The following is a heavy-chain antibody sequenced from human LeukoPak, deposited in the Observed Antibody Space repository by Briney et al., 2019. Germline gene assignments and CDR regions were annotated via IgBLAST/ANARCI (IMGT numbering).Heavy chain of an antibody. J-gene: IGHJ4*02. Sequence: GGSLRLSCAASGFTFSSYSMNWVRQAPGKRLEWVSYFSTRSSTISYADSVKGRFAISRDNAKNSLYLQMNSLRDEDTAVYYCARDQDYGFDYWGQGTLVTVSS. CDR1: GFTFSSYS. D-gene: IGHD4-17*01. CDR2: FSTRSSTI. CDR3: ARDQDYGFDY. V-gene: IGHV3-48*02.